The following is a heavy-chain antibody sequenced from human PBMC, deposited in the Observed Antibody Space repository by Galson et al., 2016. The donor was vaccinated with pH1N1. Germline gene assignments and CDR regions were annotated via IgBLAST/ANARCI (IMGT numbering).Heavy chain of an antibody. D-gene: IGHD5-24*01. CDR1: GFAFNDYA. Sequence: SLRLSCAASGFAFNDYAVHWARQAPGKGLEWVAIISYEGSDKYYADSVKGRFTISRDNSKKMLYLQMNSLRAGDTALYYCAREGKRWLQFEAFDMWGQGTMVTVSS. CDR3: AREGKRWLQFEAFDM. J-gene: IGHJ3*02. CDR2: ISYEGSDK. V-gene: IGHV3-30*04.